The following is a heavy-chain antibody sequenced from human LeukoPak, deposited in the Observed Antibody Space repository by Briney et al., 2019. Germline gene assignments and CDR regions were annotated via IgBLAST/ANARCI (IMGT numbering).Heavy chain of an antibody. CDR3: AKAPVTSCRGAFCYPSDS. Sequence: PGGSLRLSCTVSGSSLSSYALSWVRRAPGKGLEWVSATSSSDAGKYYADSVRGRFTISRDNSRNTMYLQMNSLRVEDAAVYYCAKAPVTSCRGAFCYPSDSWGQGTLVTVSS. J-gene: IGHJ4*02. CDR2: TSSSDAGK. CDR1: GSSLSSYA. V-gene: IGHV3-23*01. D-gene: IGHD2-15*01.